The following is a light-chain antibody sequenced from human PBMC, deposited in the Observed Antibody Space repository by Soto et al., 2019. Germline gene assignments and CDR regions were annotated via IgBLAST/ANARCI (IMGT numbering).Light chain of an antibody. CDR2: GAS. CDR1: QSVSID. CDR3: QQYNKWPLT. J-gene: IGKJ1*01. Sequence: EIVMTQSPDTLSVSPGERATLSCRARQSVSIDLAWYQQTPVQAPRLLIYGASTRATGVPPTFSGSASGTEFTLTISSLQSEDLTVYYCQQYNKWPLTFGQGTKVDI. V-gene: IGKV3-15*01.